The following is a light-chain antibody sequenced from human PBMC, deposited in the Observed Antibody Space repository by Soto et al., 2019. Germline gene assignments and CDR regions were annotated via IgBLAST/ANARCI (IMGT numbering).Light chain of an antibody. CDR1: QGIGVY. CDR2: AAS. CDR3: QKYISAPLT. Sequence: DIQMTQSPSSLSASLGDRVTITCRASQGIGVYLAWFQQKPGNAPKLLIYAASTLQSGVPSRFSGSGSGTDFTLTVCSLQPEDVATYYCQKYISAPLTFGGGTRVEIK. J-gene: IGKJ4*01. V-gene: IGKV1-27*01.